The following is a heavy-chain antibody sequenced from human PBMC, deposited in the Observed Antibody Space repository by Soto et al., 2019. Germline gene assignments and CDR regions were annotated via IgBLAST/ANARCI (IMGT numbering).Heavy chain of an antibody. CDR2: ISAYNGNT. CDR3: AREYYYDSSVKYRRGVNYAFDI. D-gene: IGHD3-22*01. CDR1: GYTFTSYG. Sequence: QVQLVQSGAEVKKPGASVKVSCKASGYTFTSYGITWVRQAPGQGLEWMGWISAYNGNTNYAQKLQGRVTMTTDTSTSTAYMELRSVRSDDSAVYYCAREYYYDSSVKYRRGVNYAFDIWGQGTMVTVSS. J-gene: IGHJ3*02. V-gene: IGHV1-18*01.